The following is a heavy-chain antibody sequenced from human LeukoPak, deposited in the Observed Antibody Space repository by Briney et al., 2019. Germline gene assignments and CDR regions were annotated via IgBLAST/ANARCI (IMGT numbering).Heavy chain of an antibody. CDR3: ARQNYDILTGLPQDY. Sequence: SETLSLTCTVSGGSIRSYYWSWVRQPPGKGLEWIGYVSYSGSTDYNPSLKSRVIISIDTSKNQFSLKLSSVTAADTAVYHCARQNYDILTGLPQDYWGQGTLVTVSS. CDR1: GGSIRSYY. V-gene: IGHV4-59*08. D-gene: IGHD3-9*01. J-gene: IGHJ4*02. CDR2: VSYSGST.